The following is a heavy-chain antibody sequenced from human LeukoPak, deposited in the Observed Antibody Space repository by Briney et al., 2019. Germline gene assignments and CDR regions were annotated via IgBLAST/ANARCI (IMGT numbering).Heavy chain of an antibody. J-gene: IGHJ4*02. CDR3: ARARDYGWSRAFDY. Sequence: TGRSLRLSCAASGFTFSSYAMHWVRQAPGKGLEWVAVISYDGSNKYYADSVKGRFTISRDNSKNTLYLQMNSLRAEDTAVYYCARARDYGWSRAFDYWGQGTLVTVSS. D-gene: IGHD4-17*01. CDR1: GFTFSSYA. CDR2: ISYDGSNK. V-gene: IGHV3-30-3*01.